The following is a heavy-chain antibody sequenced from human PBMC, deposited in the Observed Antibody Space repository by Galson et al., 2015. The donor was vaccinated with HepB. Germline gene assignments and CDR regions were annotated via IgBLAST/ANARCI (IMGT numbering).Heavy chain of an antibody. CDR2: ISYDGSNK. CDR1: GFTFSSYG. D-gene: IGHD5-18*01. V-gene: IGHV3-30*18. J-gene: IGHJ4*02. Sequence: SLRLSCAASGFTFSSYGMHWVRQAPGKGLEWVAVISYDGSNKYYADSVKGRFTISRDNSKNTLYLQMNSLRAEDTAVYYCAKAARGYSYGFTYNWGQGTLVTVSS. CDR3: AKAARGYSYGFTYN.